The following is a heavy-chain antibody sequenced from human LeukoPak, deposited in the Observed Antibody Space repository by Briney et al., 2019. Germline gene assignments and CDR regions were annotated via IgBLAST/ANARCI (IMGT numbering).Heavy chain of an antibody. V-gene: IGHV5-51*01. CDR3: ARRPLHSQNWLAP. CDR2: IFPGDSDT. CDR1: GDRFTSYW. Sequence: GESLKISCKGYGDRFTSYWVAWVRQMPGKGLEWMGIIFPGDSDTRYSPSIQGQFTISVDRSISTAYLQWSSLKASDTAIYYCARRPLHSQNWLAPWGQGTLVTVSS. J-gene: IGHJ5*02.